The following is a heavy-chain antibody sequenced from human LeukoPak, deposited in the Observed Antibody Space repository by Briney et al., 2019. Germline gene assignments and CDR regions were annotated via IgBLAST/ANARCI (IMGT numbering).Heavy chain of an antibody. CDR2: IKQDGSEK. CDR1: GFTFSSYW. Sequence: PGGSLRLSCAASGFTFSSYWMSWVRQAPGKGLEWVTNIKQDGSEKYYVDSVKGRFTISRDNAKNSLYLQMNSLRAEDTAVYYCARVRAAGQLYYMDVWGKGTTVTVSS. J-gene: IGHJ6*03. CDR3: ARVRAAGQLYYMDV. V-gene: IGHV3-7*01. D-gene: IGHD6-13*01.